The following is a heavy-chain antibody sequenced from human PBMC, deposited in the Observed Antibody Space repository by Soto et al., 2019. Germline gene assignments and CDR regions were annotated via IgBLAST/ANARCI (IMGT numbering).Heavy chain of an antibody. CDR3: ARDRDSYGYDY. Sequence: QVQLQESGPGLVKPSQTLSLTCTVSGGSISSGGYYWSWIRQHPGKGLEWLGYIYYSGSTYYNPSLTRRVTISLDTSKIQFSLKLGSLTAADTAVYYCARDRDSYGYDYWGQGTLVTVSS. J-gene: IGHJ4*02. V-gene: IGHV4-31*03. D-gene: IGHD5-18*01. CDR1: GGSISSGGYY. CDR2: IYYSGST.